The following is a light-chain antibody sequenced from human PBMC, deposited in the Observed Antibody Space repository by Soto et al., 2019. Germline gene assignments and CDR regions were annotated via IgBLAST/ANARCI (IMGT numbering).Light chain of an antibody. Sequence: EILLTQSPATLSLSPGDSATLSCRASQRVSRNVAWYQQKPGQAPRLLISAASTGAAGVPARFNAAGSGTVFTLTISSLQSEDVAVYYCQHYYSSPLTFGGGTKVEIK. CDR3: QHYYSSPLT. J-gene: IGKJ4*01. CDR1: QRVSRN. CDR2: AAS. V-gene: IGKV3D-15*01.